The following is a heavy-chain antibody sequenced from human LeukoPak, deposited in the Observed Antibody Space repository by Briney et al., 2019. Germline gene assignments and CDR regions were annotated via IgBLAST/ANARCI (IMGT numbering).Heavy chain of an antibody. J-gene: IGHJ6*02. Sequence: SETLSLACTVSGGSISSYYWSWIRQPPGKGLEWIGYIYYSGSTNYNPSLKSRVTISVDTSKNQFSLKLSSVTAADTAVYYCASGGPYYYYGMDVWGQGTTVTVSS. V-gene: IGHV4-59*01. D-gene: IGHD3-16*01. CDR3: ASGGPYYYYGMDV. CDR1: GGSISSYY. CDR2: IYYSGST.